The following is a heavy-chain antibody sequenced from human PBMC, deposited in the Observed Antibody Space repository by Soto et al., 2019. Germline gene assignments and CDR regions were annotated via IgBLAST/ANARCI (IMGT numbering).Heavy chain of an antibody. CDR3: ARRARPHFYYMDV. CDR1: GFTLSGYA. V-gene: IGHV3-64*01. J-gene: IGHJ6*03. CDR2: ISSNGVGT. D-gene: IGHD6-6*01. Sequence: EVQLAESGGGWAQPGGSLRLSCAASGFTLSGYAMDWVLQAPVQGLEYVSGISSNGVGTYYANSVQGRFTISRDNSKNTVYLQMGSLRPEDMAVYYCARRARPHFYYMDVWGKGTTVTVSS.